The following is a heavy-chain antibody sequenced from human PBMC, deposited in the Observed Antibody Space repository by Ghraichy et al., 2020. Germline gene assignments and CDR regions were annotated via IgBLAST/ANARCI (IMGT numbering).Heavy chain of an antibody. CDR2: VNTYNGNT. Sequence: ASVKVSCRISGYTYNNYGINWVRQAPGQGLEWMGWVNTYNGNTNYAQKFQDRVTMTTDTSTDTAYLELRNLRSDDSAVYYCARGVVAPRLITMIRGVINWFDPWGQGTLVIVSS. CDR1: GYTYNNYG. D-gene: IGHD3-10*01. J-gene: IGHJ5*02. CDR3: ARGVVAPRLITMIRGVINWFDP. V-gene: IGHV1-18*01.